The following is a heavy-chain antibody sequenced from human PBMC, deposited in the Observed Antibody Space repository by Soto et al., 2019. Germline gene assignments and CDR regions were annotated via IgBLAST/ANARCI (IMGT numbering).Heavy chain of an antibody. CDR2: ISGSGGST. Sequence: PGGSLRLSCAASGFTFSSYAMSWVRQAPGKGLEWVSAISGSGGSTYYADSVKGRFTISRDNSKNTLYLQMNSLRAEDTAVYYCAKHVHYDFSGPNWFDPWGQGTLVTVSS. CDR1: GFTFSSYA. CDR3: AKHVHYDFSGPNWFDP. D-gene: IGHD3-3*01. V-gene: IGHV3-23*01. J-gene: IGHJ5*02.